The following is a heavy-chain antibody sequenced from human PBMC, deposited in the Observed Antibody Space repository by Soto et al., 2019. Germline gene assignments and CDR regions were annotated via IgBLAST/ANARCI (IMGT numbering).Heavy chain of an antibody. CDR3: AKNSRRYDRSGYPVLG. Sequence: PGGSLRLSCAASGFTFSSYGMHWVRQAPGKGLEWVAVISYDGSNKYYADSVKGRFTISRDNSKDTLYLQMNSLRAEDTAVDDGAKNSRRYDRSGYPVLGWGQGT. D-gene: IGHD3-22*01. CDR1: GFTFSSYG. J-gene: IGHJ4*02. V-gene: IGHV3-30*18. CDR2: ISYDGSNK.